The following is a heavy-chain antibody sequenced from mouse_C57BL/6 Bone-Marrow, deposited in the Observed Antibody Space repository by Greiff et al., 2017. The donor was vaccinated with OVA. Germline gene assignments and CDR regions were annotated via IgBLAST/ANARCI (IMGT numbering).Heavy chain of an antibody. J-gene: IGHJ1*03. V-gene: IGHV1-82*01. Sequence: QVQLQQSGPELVKPGASVKISCKASGYAFSSSWMNWVKQRPGTGLEWIGRIYPGDGDTNYNGKFKGKATLTAEKSSSTAYMQLSSLTSEDSAVYFCARCSSSYWYFDVWGTGTTVTVSS. CDR1: GYAFSSSW. CDR2: IYPGDGDT. CDR3: ARCSSSYWYFDV. D-gene: IGHD1-1*01.